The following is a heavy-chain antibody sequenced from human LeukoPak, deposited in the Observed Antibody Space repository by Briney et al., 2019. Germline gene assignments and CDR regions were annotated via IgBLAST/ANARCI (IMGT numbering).Heavy chain of an antibody. CDR3: ARDLWDDSSGYYYRPFDY. CDR2: ISSSSSYI. J-gene: IGHJ4*02. D-gene: IGHD3-22*01. V-gene: IGHV3-21*01. Sequence: GGSLRLSCAASGFTFSSYSMNWVRQAPGKGLEWVSSISSSSSYIHYADSMKGRFTISRDNAKNSLYLQMNSLRAEDTAVYYCARDLWDDSSGYYYRPFDYWGQGTLVTVSS. CDR1: GFTFSSYS.